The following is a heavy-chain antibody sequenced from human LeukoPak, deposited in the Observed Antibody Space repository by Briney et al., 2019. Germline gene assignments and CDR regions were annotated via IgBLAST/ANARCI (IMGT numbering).Heavy chain of an antibody. CDR3: ARDQGTWWFDP. D-gene: IGHD3-10*01. CDR1: GGSISSYY. CDR2: IYYSGST. Sequence: SETLSLTCTVSGGSISSYYWSWIRQPPGKGLEWIGYIYYSGSTNYNPSLKGRVTISVDTSQNQFSLKLSSVTAADTALYYCARDQGTWWFDPWGQGTLVTVSS. J-gene: IGHJ5*02. V-gene: IGHV4-59*01.